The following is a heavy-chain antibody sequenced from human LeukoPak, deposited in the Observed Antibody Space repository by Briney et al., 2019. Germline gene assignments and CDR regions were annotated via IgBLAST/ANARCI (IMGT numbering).Heavy chain of an antibody. D-gene: IGHD3-22*01. CDR3: ARRASMIVGENSFDY. CDR2: IYYSGIT. V-gene: IGHV4-61*01. J-gene: IGHJ4*02. CDR1: GDSVSSGSHY. Sequence: SETLSLTCTVSGDSVSSGSHYWSWIRQPPGKRLEWIANIYYSGITDYNPSLTSRVTLSVDTSKNQFSLKLSCVTAADTAIYYCARRASMIVGENSFDYWGQGTLVTVSS.